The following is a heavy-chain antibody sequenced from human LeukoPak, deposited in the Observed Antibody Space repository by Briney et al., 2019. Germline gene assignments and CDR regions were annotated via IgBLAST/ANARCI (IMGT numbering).Heavy chain of an antibody. D-gene: IGHD2-2*01. CDR3: ARVYCSSTSCDRYFDY. V-gene: IGHV1-2*06. Sequence: ASVKVSCKASGYTFTGYYMHWVRQAPGQGLGWMGRINPNSGGTNYAQKFQGRVTMTRDTSISTAYMELSRLRSDDTAVYYCARVYCSSTSCDRYFDYWGQGTLVTVSS. CDR2: INPNSGGT. J-gene: IGHJ4*02. CDR1: GYTFTGYY.